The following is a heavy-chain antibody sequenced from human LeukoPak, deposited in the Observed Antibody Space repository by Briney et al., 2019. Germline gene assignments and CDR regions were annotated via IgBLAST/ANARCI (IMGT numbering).Heavy chain of an antibody. CDR1: GGSISSGSYY. D-gene: IGHD3-16*01. CDR3: AIPMITSGGPIDY. J-gene: IGHJ4*02. Sequence: SQTLSLTCTVSGGSISSGSYYWSWIRQPAGKGLEWIGRIYTSGTTNYNPSLKSRVTISVDTSKNQFSLKLSSVTAADTAVYYCAIPMITSGGPIDYWGQGTLVTVSS. CDR2: IYTSGTT. V-gene: IGHV4-61*02.